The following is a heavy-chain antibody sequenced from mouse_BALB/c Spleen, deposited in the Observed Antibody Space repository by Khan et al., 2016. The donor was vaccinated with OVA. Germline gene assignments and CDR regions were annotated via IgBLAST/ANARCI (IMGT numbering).Heavy chain of an antibody. J-gene: IGHJ4*01. Sequence: QIQLVQSGPELKKPGETVKISCKASGYTFTSYGMNWVKQSPGKALKWMGWINTYTGEPTYADDFKGRFAFSLETSASTAYLQINNLKNEDTATXFCSRPPSFSYALDYWGQGTAVTVSS. CDR3: SRPPSFSYALDY. CDR1: GYTFTSYG. V-gene: IGHV9-3-1*01. CDR2: INTYTGEP.